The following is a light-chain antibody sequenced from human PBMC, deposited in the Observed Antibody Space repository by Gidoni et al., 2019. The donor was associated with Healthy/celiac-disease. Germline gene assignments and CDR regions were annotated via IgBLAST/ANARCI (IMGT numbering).Light chain of an antibody. V-gene: IGKV1-5*03. CDR3: QQYNSYVA. CDR2: KAS. J-gene: IGKJ1*01. Sequence: DIQMTQSPSTLSASVGDRVTITCRASQSISSWLAWYQQKPGKAPKLLIYKASSLESGVPSRFSGSGSGTEFTLTISSLQPDDFATYYCQQYNSYVAFXQXTKVEIK. CDR1: QSISSW.